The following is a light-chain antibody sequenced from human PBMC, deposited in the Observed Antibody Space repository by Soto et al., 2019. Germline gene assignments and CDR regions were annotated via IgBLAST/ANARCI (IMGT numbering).Light chain of an antibody. J-gene: IGLJ1*01. CDR1: SSDIGAYNF. CDR3: SSYTSSSPYV. V-gene: IGLV2-14*01. CDR2: EVS. Sequence: QSALTQPASVSGSPGQSITISCTGTSSDIGAYNFVSWYQQHPGKAPKLMIYEVSNRPSGVSNRFSGSKSGKTASLIISGLQAEDEADYYCSSYTSSSPYVFGTGTKVTV.